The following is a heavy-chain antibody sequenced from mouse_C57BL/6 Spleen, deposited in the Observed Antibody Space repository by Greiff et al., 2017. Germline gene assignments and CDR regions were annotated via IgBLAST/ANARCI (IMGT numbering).Heavy chain of an antibody. CDR2: ISSGSSTI. CDR1: GFTFSDYG. D-gene: IGHD1-1*01. CDR3: AREGKSATEVADSFDY. J-gene: IGHJ2*01. Sequence: EVQLVESGGGLVKPGGSLKLSCAASGFTFSDYGMHWVRQAPEQGLEWVAYISSGSSTIYYADTVKGRLTISRDNTRNTLYLQSTSQRSEDTAMYDYAREGKSATEVADSFDYWGQGTTLTVSS. V-gene: IGHV5-17*01.